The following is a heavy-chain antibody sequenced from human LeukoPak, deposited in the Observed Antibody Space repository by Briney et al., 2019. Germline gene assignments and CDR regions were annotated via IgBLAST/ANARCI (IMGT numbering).Heavy chain of an antibody. D-gene: IGHD1-7*01. J-gene: IGHJ4*02. CDR1: GFTLSHYW. V-gene: IGHV3-7*01. Sequence: EGSLRLSCTTSGFTLSHYWMNWVRQAPGKGLEWVANIWEDGSQKYYVDSVKGRFTISRDNAKNSLYLQMNSLRAEDTAVYYCARGTSTSKIDYWGQGTLVTVSS. CDR3: ARGTSTSKIDY. CDR2: IWEDGSQK.